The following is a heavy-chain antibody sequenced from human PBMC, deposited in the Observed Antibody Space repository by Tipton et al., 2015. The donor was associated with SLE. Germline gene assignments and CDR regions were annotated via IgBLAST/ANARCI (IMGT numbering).Heavy chain of an antibody. Sequence: QVQLVQSGGGVVRPGGSLRLSCAASGFTFDDYGMSWIRQPPGKGLEWIGYIYYSGSISYNPSLKSRVTISVDTSENQFSLKLSSVTAADTAVYYCAREWGDAFDIWGQGTMVTVSS. V-gene: IGHV4-59*01. CDR2: IYYSGSI. CDR1: GFTFDDYG. D-gene: IGHD3-16*01. J-gene: IGHJ3*02. CDR3: AREWGDAFDI.